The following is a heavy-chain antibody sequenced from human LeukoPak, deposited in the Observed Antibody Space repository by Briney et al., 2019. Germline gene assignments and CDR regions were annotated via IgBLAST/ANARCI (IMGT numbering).Heavy chain of an antibody. CDR3: ATQPYYYDSSGQIDY. D-gene: IGHD3-22*01. CDR1: RFTFSSYV. CDR2: ISGSGGMT. J-gene: IGHJ4*02. Sequence: GGSLRLSCAASRFTFSSYVMSWVRQAPGKGLEWVSAISGSGGMTYYADSLKDGFTITRDNSKNTLYLQMNSLRAEDTAVYYCATQPYYYDSSGQIDYWGQGTLVTVSS. V-gene: IGHV3-23*01.